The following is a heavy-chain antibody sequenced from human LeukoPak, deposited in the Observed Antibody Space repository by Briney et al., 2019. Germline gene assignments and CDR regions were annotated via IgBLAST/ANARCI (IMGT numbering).Heavy chain of an antibody. CDR1: GYTFTSYD. V-gene: IGHV1-8*01. CDR2: MNPNSGNT. CDR3: ASPNSSSWYYFDY. D-gene: IGHD6-13*01. J-gene: IGHJ4*02. Sequence: GASVKVSCKASGYTFTSYDINWVRQAAGQGLEWMGWMNPNSGNTGYAQKFQGRVTMTRNTSISTAYMELSSLRSEDTAVYYCASPNSSSWYYFDYWGQGTLVTVSS.